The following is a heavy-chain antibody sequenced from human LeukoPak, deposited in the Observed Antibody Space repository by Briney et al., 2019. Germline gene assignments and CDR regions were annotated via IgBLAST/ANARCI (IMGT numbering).Heavy chain of an antibody. CDR2: IWYDGSNK. J-gene: IGHJ4*02. CDR1: GFTFSSYG. Sequence: GGSLRLSCAASGFTFSSYGMHWVRQAPGKGLEWVAVIWYDGSNKYYADSVKGRFTISRDNSKNTLYLQMNSLRAEDTAVYYCASAGSVGATAFDYWGQGTLVTVSS. CDR3: ASAGSVGATAFDY. V-gene: IGHV3-33*01. D-gene: IGHD1-26*01.